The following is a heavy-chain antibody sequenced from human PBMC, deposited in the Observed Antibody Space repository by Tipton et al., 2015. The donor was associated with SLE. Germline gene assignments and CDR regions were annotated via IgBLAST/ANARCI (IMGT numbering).Heavy chain of an antibody. J-gene: IGHJ3*02. Sequence: SLRLSCAASGFTFSSYGMHWVRQAPGKGLEWVAFIRYDGSNKYCADSVKGRFTISRDNSKNTLYLQMNSLRAEDTAVYYCAKSLEQQLVEAFDIWGQGTMVTVSS. D-gene: IGHD6-13*01. V-gene: IGHV3-30*02. CDR3: AKSLEQQLVEAFDI. CDR1: GFTFSSYG. CDR2: IRYDGSNK.